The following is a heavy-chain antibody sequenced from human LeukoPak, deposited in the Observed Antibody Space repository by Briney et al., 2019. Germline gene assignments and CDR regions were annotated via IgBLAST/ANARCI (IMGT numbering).Heavy chain of an antibody. D-gene: IGHD6-13*01. CDR1: GGSISSSGYY. CDR3: ASAPISAAGFSFYFYGMDV. J-gene: IGHJ6*04. V-gene: IGHV4-30-4*01. CDR2: MSYSGST. Sequence: SQTLSLTCSVSGGSISSSGYYWNWIRQPPGRGLEWIGSMSYSGSTFYSPSLKSRVSMSLDKSKSQFSLRASSARAADTAVYYCASAPISAAGFSFYFYGMDVWGKGTTVTVSS.